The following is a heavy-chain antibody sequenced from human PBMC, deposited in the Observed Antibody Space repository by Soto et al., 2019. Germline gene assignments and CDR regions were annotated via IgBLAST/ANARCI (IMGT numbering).Heavy chain of an antibody. V-gene: IGHV1-18*01. CDR2: INTYNGNT. CDR3: ARGVGSGTYYNQYNWFDP. J-gene: IGHJ5*02. D-gene: IGHD3-10*01. Sequence: ASVKVSCKASGYTFTNYGISWVRQATGQGLEWMEWINTYNGNTNHAQKLQGRVTMTTDTSTSTAYMELRSLRSDDTAVYYCARGVGSGTYYNQYNWFDPWGQGTLVTVSS. CDR1: GYTFTNYG.